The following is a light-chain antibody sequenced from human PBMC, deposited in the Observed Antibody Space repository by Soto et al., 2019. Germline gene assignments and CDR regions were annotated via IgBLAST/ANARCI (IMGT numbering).Light chain of an antibody. CDR1: SGHSNYA. Sequence: QSVLTQSPSASASLGASVKLTCTLSSGHSNYAIAWHQQQPEKGPRYLMKLNSDGSHSRGDGIPDRFSGSSSGAERHLTISSLQSEDEADYYCQTWVTAIHDVVFGGGTKLTVL. J-gene: IGLJ2*01. CDR3: QTWVTAIHDVV. V-gene: IGLV4-69*01. CDR2: LNSDGSH.